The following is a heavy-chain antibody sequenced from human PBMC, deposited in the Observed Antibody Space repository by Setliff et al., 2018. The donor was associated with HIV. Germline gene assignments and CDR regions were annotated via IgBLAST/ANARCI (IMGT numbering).Heavy chain of an antibody. V-gene: IGHV1-2*02. D-gene: IGHD3-22*01. CDR1: GYTFTSDY. Sequence: EASVKVSCKASGYTFTSDYIHWVRQAPGQGLEWMGIINPNNGGTNYAQKFQGRVTMTRDTSISTAYMELSRLRSDDTAVYYCARDYYDSSGYIFFPGLPDYWGQGTLVTVSS. J-gene: IGHJ4*02. CDR3: ARDYYDSSGYIFFPGLPDY. CDR2: INPNNGGT.